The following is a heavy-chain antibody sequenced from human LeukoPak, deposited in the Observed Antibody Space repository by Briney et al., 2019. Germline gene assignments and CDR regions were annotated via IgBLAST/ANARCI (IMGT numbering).Heavy chain of an antibody. V-gene: IGHV3-53*05. J-gene: IGHJ4*02. CDR2: IYSGGST. CDR1: GFTVSSNY. Sequence: PGGSLRLSCAASGFTVSSNYMSWVRQAPGKGLEWVSVIYSGGSTYYADSVKGRFTISRDNSKNTLYLQMNSLRSEDTAVYYCAREDTYYYDSSGYYYFDYWGQGTLVTVSS. CDR3: AREDTYYYDSSGYYYFDY. D-gene: IGHD3-22*01.